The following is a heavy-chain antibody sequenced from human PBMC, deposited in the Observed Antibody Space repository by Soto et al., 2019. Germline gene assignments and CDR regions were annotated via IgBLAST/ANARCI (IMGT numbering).Heavy chain of an antibody. CDR3: ARATTFGRGYSYGFSLDY. CDR1: NGSISSGGSY. V-gene: IGHV4-31*03. CDR2: IHHSGST. Sequence: SETLSLTCTVSNGSISSGGSYWSWIRHHPGKGLEWIGYIHHSGSTYSNPSLKSRLSISVDTSKNQFSLKLTSATAADTALYYCARATTFGRGYSYGFSLDYWGHGTLVTVSS. D-gene: IGHD5-18*01. J-gene: IGHJ4*01.